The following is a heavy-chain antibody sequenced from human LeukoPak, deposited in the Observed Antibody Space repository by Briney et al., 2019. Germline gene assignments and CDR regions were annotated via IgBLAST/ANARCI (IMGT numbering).Heavy chain of an antibody. V-gene: IGHV4-39*01. CDR2: IYSSGSS. J-gene: IGHJ4*02. D-gene: IGHD1-26*01. CDR3: AKSGGYGLIDY. CDR1: GASISGSGYY. Sequence: SETLSLTCTVSGASISGSGYYWGWIRQPPGKGLEWIGSIYSSGSSYYNASLQSRVTISIETSKNQISLRLNSVTAADTAMYYCAKSGGYGLIDYWGQGTLVTVSS.